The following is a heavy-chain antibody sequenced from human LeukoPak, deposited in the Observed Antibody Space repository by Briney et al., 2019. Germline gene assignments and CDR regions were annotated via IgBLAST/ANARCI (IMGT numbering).Heavy chain of an antibody. D-gene: IGHD3-22*01. V-gene: IGHV3-53*01. CDR1: GFTVSSVY. CDR2: IYSAGTT. CDR3: ARGQPYYYDSRGYSVPHD. J-gene: IGHJ4*02. Sequence: GGSLRLSCAASGFTVSSVYMSWVRQAPGKGLEWVSLIYSAGTTYYADSVKGRFIISRDNSKNTLYLQMNCLRAEDTAVYYCARGQPYYYDSRGYSVPHDWGQGTLVTVSS.